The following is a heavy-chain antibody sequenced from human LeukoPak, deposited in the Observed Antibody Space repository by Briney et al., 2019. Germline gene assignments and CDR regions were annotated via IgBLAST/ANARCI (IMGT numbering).Heavy chain of an antibody. J-gene: IGHJ6*02. Sequence: GSSVKVSCKASGGTFSSYAISWVRQAPGQGLEWMGRIIPILGIANYAQKFQGRVTITADKSTSTAYMELSSLRSEDTAVYYCARTEHGSGVLLHYYYGMDVWGQGTTVTVSS. CDR2: IIPILGIA. CDR1: GGTFSSYA. CDR3: ARTEHGSGVLLHYYYGMDV. V-gene: IGHV1-69*04. D-gene: IGHD3-10*01.